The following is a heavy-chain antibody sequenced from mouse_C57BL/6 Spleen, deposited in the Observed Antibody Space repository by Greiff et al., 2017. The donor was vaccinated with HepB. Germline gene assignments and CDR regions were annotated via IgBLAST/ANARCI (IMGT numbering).Heavy chain of an antibody. Sequence: EVKLVESGGGLVKPGGSLKLSCAASGFTFSNYAMSWVRQTPEKRLEWVATISDGGSYTYYPDNVKGRFTISRDNAKNNLYLQMSHLKSEDTAMYYCARSATGDYFDYWGQGTTLTVSS. CDR3: ARSATGDYFDY. D-gene: IGHD1-2*01. CDR2: ISDGGSYT. CDR1: GFTFSNYA. V-gene: IGHV5-4*03. J-gene: IGHJ2*01.